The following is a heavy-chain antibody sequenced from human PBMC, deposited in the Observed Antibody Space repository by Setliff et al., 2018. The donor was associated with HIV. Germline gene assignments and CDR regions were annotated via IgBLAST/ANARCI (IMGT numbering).Heavy chain of an antibody. V-gene: IGHV4-39*01. D-gene: IGHD3-10*01. Sequence: SETLSLTCTVSGDSISSSSYYWGWIRQPPGKGLEWIGSIYYSYSTYYNPSLKSRVTISLDTSKNQISLKLRSVTAADTAVYYCARGLNYYGSGSYLPLGYWGQGTLVTVSS. CDR3: ARGLNYYGSGSYLPLGY. CDR2: IYYSYST. J-gene: IGHJ4*02. CDR1: GDSISSSSYY.